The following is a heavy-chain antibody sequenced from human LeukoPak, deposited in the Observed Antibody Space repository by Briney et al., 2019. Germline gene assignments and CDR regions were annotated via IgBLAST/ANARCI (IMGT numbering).Heavy chain of an antibody. CDR3: TRVIGGNYGGDS. V-gene: IGHV3-23*01. D-gene: IGHD4-23*01. CDR2: ISSSGGST. Sequence: GGSLRLSCAASGFTFSTYAMSWVRQAPGKGPEWVSAISSSGGSTYYADSVKGRFTISRDKSRNTLYLQMNSLRVEDTAVYYCTRVIGGNYGGDSWGQGTLVTVSS. CDR1: GFTFSTYA. J-gene: IGHJ4*02.